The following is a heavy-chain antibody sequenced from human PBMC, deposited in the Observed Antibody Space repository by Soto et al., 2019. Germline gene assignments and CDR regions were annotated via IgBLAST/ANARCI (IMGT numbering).Heavy chain of an antibody. J-gene: IGHJ4*02. D-gene: IGHD2-21*01. CDR3: PRGIGGYFDY. V-gene: IGHV4-39*01. CDR2: IYYSGST. Sequence: SETLSLTCTVSGGSISSSSYYWGWIRQPPGKGLEWIGSIYYSGSTYYNPSLKSRVTISVDTSKNQFSLKLSSVTAADTAVYYCPRGIGGYFDYCGQGPLVTVSS. CDR1: GGSISSSSYY.